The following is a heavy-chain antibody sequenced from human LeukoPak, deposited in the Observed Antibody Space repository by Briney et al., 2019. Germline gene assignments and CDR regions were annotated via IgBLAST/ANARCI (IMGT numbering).Heavy chain of an antibody. J-gene: IGHJ4*02. CDR2: IYTSGST. CDR1: GGSISSGSYY. Sequence: SETLSLTCTVSGGSISSGSYYWSWIRQPAGKGLEWVGRIYTSGSTSHNPSLKSRVTISVDTSKNQFSLKLSSVTAADTAVYYCASSFGVAWYYFDYWGQGTLVTVSS. D-gene: IGHD3-3*01. V-gene: IGHV4-61*02. CDR3: ASSFGVAWYYFDY.